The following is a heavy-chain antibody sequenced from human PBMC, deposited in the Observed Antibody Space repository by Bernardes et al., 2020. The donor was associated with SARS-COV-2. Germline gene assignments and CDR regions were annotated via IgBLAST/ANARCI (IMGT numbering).Heavy chain of an antibody. CDR3: STTFADYRRLGY. J-gene: IGHJ4*02. D-gene: IGHD4-17*01. Sequence: GGSLRLSCAASGFTFSDRYMDWVRQAPGKGLEWVARIRNKPNDFTTEYAASVKGRFTISRDGSKNLLYLQMNSLKTEDTAVYFCSTTFADYRRLGYWGQGTPVTVSS. CDR2: IRNKPNDFTT. V-gene: IGHV3-72*01. CDR1: GFTFSDRY.